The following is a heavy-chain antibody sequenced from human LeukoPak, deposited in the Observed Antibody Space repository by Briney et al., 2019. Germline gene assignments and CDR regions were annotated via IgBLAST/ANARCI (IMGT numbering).Heavy chain of an antibody. D-gene: IGHD6-13*01. V-gene: IGHV3-23*01. CDR2: ISGSGGDT. J-gene: IGHJ4*02. CDR3: AKDGEPSSNWYLYYFDY. Sequence: GGSLRLSCTASGFTFSSYAVSWVRQAPGKGLEWVSGISGSGGDTFYADPVKGRFTISRDNSRNTLYLQMNSLRADDTATYYCAKDGEPSSNWYLYYFDYWGLGTLVTVS. CDR1: GFTFSSYA.